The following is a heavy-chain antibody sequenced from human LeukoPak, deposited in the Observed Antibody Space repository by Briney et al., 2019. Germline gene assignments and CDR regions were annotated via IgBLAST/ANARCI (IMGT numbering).Heavy chain of an antibody. J-gene: IGHJ4*02. CDR3: ARVASSSWYEDY. Sequence: SETPSLTCTVSGGSISSSSYYWGWIRQPPGKGLEWIGSIYYSGSTYYNPSLKSRVTISVDTSKNQFSLKLSSVTAADTAVYNCARVASSSWYEDYWGQGTLVTVSS. V-gene: IGHV4-39*01. CDR1: GGSISSSSYY. D-gene: IGHD6-13*01. CDR2: IYYSGST.